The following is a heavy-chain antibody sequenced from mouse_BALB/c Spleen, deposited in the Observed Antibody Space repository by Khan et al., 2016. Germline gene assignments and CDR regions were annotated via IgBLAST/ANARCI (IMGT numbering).Heavy chain of an antibody. CDR2: ISSGSSTI. CDR3: ARDENRYDSWFTY. V-gene: IGHV5-17*02. D-gene: IGHD2-14*01. J-gene: IGHJ3*01. Sequence: EVELVESGGGLVQPGGSRKLSCAATGFIFSTFGMHWVRQAPEKGLEWVAYISSGSSTIYYANTVKGRFTISRDNPKNTLFLQMTSLRSEDTAMYYSARDENRYDSWFTYWGQGTLVTVSA. CDR1: GFIFSTFG.